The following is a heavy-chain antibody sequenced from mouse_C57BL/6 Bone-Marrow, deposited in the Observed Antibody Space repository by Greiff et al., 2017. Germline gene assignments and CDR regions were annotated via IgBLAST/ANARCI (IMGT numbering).Heavy chain of an antibody. V-gene: IGHV2-2*01. J-gene: IGHJ3*01. Sequence: VQLQESGPGLVQPSQSLSITCTVSGFSLTSYGVHWVRQSPGKGLEWLGVIWSGGSTDYNAAFISRLSISKDNSKSQVFFKMNSLQADDTAIYYCAREDYDYDWFAYWGQGTLVTVSA. CDR2: IWSGGST. D-gene: IGHD2-4*01. CDR3: AREDYDYDWFAY. CDR1: GFSLTSYG.